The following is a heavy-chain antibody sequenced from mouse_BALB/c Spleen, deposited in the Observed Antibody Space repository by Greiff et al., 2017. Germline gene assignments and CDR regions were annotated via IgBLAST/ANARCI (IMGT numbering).Heavy chain of an antibody. CDR1: GYSFTGYF. Sequence: VQLQQSGPELVKPGASVKISCKASGYSFTGYFMNWVMQSHGKSLEWIGRINPYNGDTFYNQKFKGNATLTVDKSSSTAHMELRSLASEDSAVYYCARGLLDYFDYWGQGTTLTVSS. D-gene: IGHD2-10*01. V-gene: IGHV1-20*02. CDR2: INPYNGDT. J-gene: IGHJ2*01. CDR3: ARGLLDYFDY.